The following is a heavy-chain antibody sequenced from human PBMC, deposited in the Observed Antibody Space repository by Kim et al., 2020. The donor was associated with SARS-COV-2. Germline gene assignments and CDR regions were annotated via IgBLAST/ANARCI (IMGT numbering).Heavy chain of an antibody. CDR2: ISYDGSNK. J-gene: IGHJ4*02. Sequence: GGSLRLSCAASGFTFSSYAMHWVRQAPGKGLEWVAVISYDGSNKYYADSVKGRFTISRDNSKNTLYLQMNSLRAEDTAVYYCARDRYSYGYFYFDYWGQGTLVTVSS. CDR3: ARDRYSYGYFYFDY. D-gene: IGHD5-18*01. V-gene: IGHV3-30-3*01. CDR1: GFTFSSYA.